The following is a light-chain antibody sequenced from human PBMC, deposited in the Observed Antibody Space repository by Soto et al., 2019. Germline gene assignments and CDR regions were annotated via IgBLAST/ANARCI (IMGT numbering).Light chain of an antibody. Sequence: QSALTQPASVSGSPGQSITISCTGTSRNVGGYNYVSWYQQNPGKAPKLMIYDVSNRPSGVSNRFSGSKSGNTASLTISGLQAEDEADYYCSSYTSSSTPPYVFGTGTKLTVL. J-gene: IGLJ1*01. CDR3: SSYTSSSTPPYV. V-gene: IGLV2-14*01. CDR2: DVS. CDR1: SRNVGGYNY.